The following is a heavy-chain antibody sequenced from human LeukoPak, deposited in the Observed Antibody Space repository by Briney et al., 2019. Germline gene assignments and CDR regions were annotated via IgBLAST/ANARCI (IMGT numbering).Heavy chain of an antibody. CDR3: ARPSDVLLFSLVPNYGMDV. D-gene: IGHD3-10*01. V-gene: IGHV3-23*01. CDR1: GFTFSSYA. J-gene: IGHJ6*02. Sequence: GGSLRLSCAASGFTFSSYAMSWVRQAPGKGLEWVSAISGSGGSTYYADSVKGRFTISRDNSKNTLYLQMNSLRAEDTAVYYCARPSDVLLFSLVPNYGMDVWGQGTTATVSS. CDR2: ISGSGGST.